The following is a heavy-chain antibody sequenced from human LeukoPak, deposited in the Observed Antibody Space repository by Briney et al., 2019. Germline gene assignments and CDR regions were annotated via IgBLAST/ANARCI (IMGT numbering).Heavy chain of an antibody. D-gene: IGHD2-8*01. V-gene: IGHV4-31*03. CDR2: IYYSGST. J-gene: IGHJ3*02. CDR3: ARVGVQSLAFDI. CDR1: GDSISSGGYY. Sequence: PSETLSLTCTASGDSISSGGYYWSWIRQHPGKGLEWIGYIYYSGSTYYNPSLKSRVTISVDTSKNQFSLKLSAVTAADTAVYYCARVGVQSLAFDIWGQGTMVTVSS.